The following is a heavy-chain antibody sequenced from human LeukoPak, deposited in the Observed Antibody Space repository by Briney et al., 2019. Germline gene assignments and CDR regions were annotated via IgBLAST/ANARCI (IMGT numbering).Heavy chain of an antibody. D-gene: IGHD3-10*01. V-gene: IGHV1-2*02. J-gene: IGHJ4*02. CDR2: INPNSGGT. CDR1: GYTFTGYY. Sequence: ASVKVSCKASGYTFTGYYMHWVRQAPGQGLEWMGWINPNSGGTNYAQKFQGRVTMTRDTSISTAYMELSRLLSGDTAVYYCARDLTAYGSGSYFYWGQGTLVTVSS. CDR3: ARDLTAYGSGSYFY.